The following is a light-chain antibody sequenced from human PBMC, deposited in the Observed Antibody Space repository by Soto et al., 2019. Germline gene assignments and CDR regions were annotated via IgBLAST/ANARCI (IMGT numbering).Light chain of an antibody. CDR2: GAS. J-gene: IGKJ1*01. Sequence: EIVLTQSPGTLPLSPGERATLSCRASQSVSSNNLAWYQQRPGQAPRVVIYGASTRATGIPARFSGSGSGTDFTLTISSLEPEDFAVYYCQQRSNWPRTFGQGTKVDIK. V-gene: IGKV3D-20*02. CDR3: QQRSNWPRT. CDR1: QSVSSNN.